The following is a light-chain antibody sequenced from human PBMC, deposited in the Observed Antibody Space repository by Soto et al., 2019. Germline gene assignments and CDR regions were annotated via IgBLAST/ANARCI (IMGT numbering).Light chain of an antibody. Sequence: EIVLTQSPATLSLSPGERATLSCRASQSVSNYLAWYQQKPGQTPRLLIYDASNRATGIPARFSGSGSGTDFTLTISSLEPEDFAVYYCQQRYHWPPYTFGRGTKLEIK. CDR2: DAS. CDR1: QSVSNY. V-gene: IGKV3-11*01. CDR3: QQRYHWPPYT. J-gene: IGKJ2*01.